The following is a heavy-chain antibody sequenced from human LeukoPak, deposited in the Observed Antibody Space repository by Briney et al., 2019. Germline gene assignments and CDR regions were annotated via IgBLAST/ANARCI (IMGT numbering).Heavy chain of an antibody. V-gene: IGHV4-59*08. CDR1: GASISSDY. J-gene: IGHJ3*02. Sequence: SETLSLTCTVSGASISSDYWSWLRQPPGKGLEWIAYIYSTKSTNYNPSLTSRATISLDTSKNQFSLKLRSVTATDAAVYYCARHLWCGICSKKEDAFDIWGQGTMVTVSS. CDR2: IYSTKST. D-gene: IGHD2-21*01. CDR3: ARHLWCGICSKKEDAFDI.